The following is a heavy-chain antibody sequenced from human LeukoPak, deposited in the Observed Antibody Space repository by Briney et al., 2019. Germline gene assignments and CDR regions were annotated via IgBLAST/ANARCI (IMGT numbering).Heavy chain of an antibody. Sequence: ASVKVSCKASGYTFTSYGISWVRQAPGQGLEWMGWISAYNGNTNYAQKLQGRVTMATDTSTSTAYMELRSLRSDDTAVYYCAREIVSVSRLAEWLYARSYYYYYYMDVWGKGTTVTVSS. D-gene: IGHD3-3*01. V-gene: IGHV1-18*01. J-gene: IGHJ6*03. CDR1: GYTFTSYG. CDR3: AREIVSVSRLAEWLYARSYYYYYYMDV. CDR2: ISAYNGNT.